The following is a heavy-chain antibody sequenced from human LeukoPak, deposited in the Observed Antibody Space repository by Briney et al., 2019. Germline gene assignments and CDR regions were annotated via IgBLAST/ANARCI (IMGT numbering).Heavy chain of an antibody. D-gene: IGHD3-9*01. V-gene: IGHV3-33*01. Sequence: PGGSLRLSCAASGLTFSSYGMHWVRQAPGKGLEWVAVIWYDGSNKYYADSVKGRFTISRDNSKNTLYLQMNSLRAEDTAVYYCARELLRYFDWPPNLPGYWGQGTLVTVSS. CDR1: GLTFSSYG. CDR2: IWYDGSNK. J-gene: IGHJ4*02. CDR3: ARELLRYFDWPPNLPGY.